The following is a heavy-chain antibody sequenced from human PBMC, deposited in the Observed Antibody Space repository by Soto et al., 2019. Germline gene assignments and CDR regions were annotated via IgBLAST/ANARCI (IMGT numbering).Heavy chain of an antibody. CDR1: GYSFTSYW. CDR2: IYPGDSDT. Sequence: GESLKISCKGSGYSFTSYWIGWVRQMPGKGLEWMGIIYPGDSDTRYSPSFQGQVTISADKSISTAYLQWSSLKASDTAMYYCARLMEQYSSSVGYYYYYYMDVWGKGTTVTVSS. D-gene: IGHD6-6*01. CDR3: ARLMEQYSSSVGYYYYYYMDV. J-gene: IGHJ6*03. V-gene: IGHV5-51*01.